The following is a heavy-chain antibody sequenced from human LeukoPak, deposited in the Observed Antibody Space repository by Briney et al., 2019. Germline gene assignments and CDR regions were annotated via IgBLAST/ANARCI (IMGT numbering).Heavy chain of an antibody. CDR1: GYTFTAYY. Sequence: ASVKVSCKASGYTFTAYYIQWVRRAPGQGLEWMGRINPNSGVTNYAPKFQGRVTMTRDTSISTAFLELSGLRSDDTAIYYCARTEANDRADGNFDLWGRGTVVVVSS. CDR3: ARTEANDRADGNFDL. CDR2: INPNSGVT. J-gene: IGHJ2*01. D-gene: IGHD1-1*01. V-gene: IGHV1-2*06.